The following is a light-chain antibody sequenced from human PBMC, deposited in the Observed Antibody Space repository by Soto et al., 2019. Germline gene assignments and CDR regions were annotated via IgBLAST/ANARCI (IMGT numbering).Light chain of an antibody. CDR1: NIGSRS. J-gene: IGLJ1*01. Sequence: SYELTQPPSVSVAPGKTARITCGGNNIGSRSVHWYQQKPGQAPVLVIYYDKDRPSGIPERFSGSNSGNTATLTISRVEAGDEADYYCQVWDSSSDHPIFGTGTKVTVL. V-gene: IGLV3-21*04. CDR2: YDK. CDR3: QVWDSSSDHPI.